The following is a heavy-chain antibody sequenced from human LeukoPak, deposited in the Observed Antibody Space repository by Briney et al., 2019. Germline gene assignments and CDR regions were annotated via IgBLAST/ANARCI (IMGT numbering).Heavy chain of an antibody. V-gene: IGHV4-61*01. J-gene: IGHJ4*02. CDR3: ARSIRMVTGIDY. D-gene: IGHD4-23*01. Sequence: PSETLSLTCTVSGGSISSSSYYWSWIRQPPGKGLEWIGYIYYSGSTNYNPSLKSRVTISVDTSKNQFSLKLSSVAAADTAVYYCARSIRMVTGIDYWGQGTLVTVSS. CDR1: GGSISSSSYY. CDR2: IYYSGST.